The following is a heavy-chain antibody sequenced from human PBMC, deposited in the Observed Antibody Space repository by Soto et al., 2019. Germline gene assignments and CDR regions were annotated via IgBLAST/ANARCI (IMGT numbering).Heavy chain of an antibody. CDR3: ARDLIDGYFDC. J-gene: IGHJ4*02. CDR1: GGSINSGAYY. V-gene: IGHV4-31*03. Sequence: SETLSLTCTVSGGSINSGAYYWSWIRQHPGKGLEWIGYIYYSGSTYYNPSLKSRVTISVDTSKNQFSLKLSSVTAADTAVYYCARDLIDGYFDCWGQGTLVTVSS. CDR2: IYYSGST.